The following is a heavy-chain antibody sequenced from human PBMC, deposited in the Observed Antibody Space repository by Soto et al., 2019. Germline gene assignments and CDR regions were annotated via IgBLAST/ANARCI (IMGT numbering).Heavy chain of an antibody. D-gene: IGHD3-10*01. CDR3: ARGGDYYGSGSYLGYYFDY. J-gene: IGHJ4*02. CDR2: INWNGGST. Sequence: EVQLVESGGGVVRPGGSLRLSCAASGFTFDDYGMSWVRQAPGKGLEWVSGINWNGGSTGYADSVKGRFTISRDNAKNSLDLQMNSLRAEDTALYYCARGGDYYGSGSYLGYYFDYWGQGTLVTVSS. CDR1: GFTFDDYG. V-gene: IGHV3-20*04.